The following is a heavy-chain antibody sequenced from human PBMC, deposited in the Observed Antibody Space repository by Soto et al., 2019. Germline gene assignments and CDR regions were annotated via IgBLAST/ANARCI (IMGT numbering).Heavy chain of an antibody. D-gene: IGHD2-15*01. CDR1: GYPFTSYY. Sequence: AASVKVSCKASGYPFTSYYIHCVRQAPGQGLEWMGIINPSGGATSYAQKFQGRVTITRDTSTSTVYMELSSLRSEDAAVYYCAREYVVMASIPGKRRYYFDYWARGTWVTVSS. CDR3: AREYVVMASIPGKRRYYFDY. V-gene: IGHV1-46*01. J-gene: IGHJ4*02. CDR2: INPSGGAT.